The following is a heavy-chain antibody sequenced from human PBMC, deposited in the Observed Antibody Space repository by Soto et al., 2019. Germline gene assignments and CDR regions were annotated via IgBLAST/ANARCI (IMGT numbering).Heavy chain of an antibody. Sequence: GGSLRLSCAASGFTFTTYAMTWVRQAPGKGLEWVSTVSGSGDSTYYADSVKGRFSISRDNSKNTMYLQMNSLRADDTAVYYCAKALQIPRGNWYFDLWGRGTLVTVSS. D-gene: IGHD2-2*02. CDR3: AKALQIPRGNWYFDL. CDR1: GFTFTTYA. J-gene: IGHJ2*01. CDR2: VSGSGDST. V-gene: IGHV3-23*01.